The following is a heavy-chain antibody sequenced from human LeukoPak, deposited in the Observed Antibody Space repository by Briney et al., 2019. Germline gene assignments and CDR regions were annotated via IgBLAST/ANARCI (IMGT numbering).Heavy chain of an antibody. V-gene: IGHV3-66*01. CDR1: GFTVSNNY. CDR3: AREVFN. D-gene: IGHD2-8*01. J-gene: IGHJ4*02. CDR2: IYSGGSA. Sequence: GGSPRLSCAASGFTVSNNYMSWVRQAPGKGLEWVSVIYSGGSAYYADSVEGRLTISRDDSKNTLYLQINSLRAEDTAVYYCAREVFNWGQGTLVTVSS.